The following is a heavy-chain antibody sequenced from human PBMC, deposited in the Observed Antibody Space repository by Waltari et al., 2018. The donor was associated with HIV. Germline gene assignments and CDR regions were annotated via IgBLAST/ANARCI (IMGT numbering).Heavy chain of an antibody. D-gene: IGHD1-26*01. CDR1: AYSFTIYC. CDR3: ARVGGPRSVGYYFDY. V-gene: IGHV5-51*01. CDR2: IYPGDSET. Sequence: EVQLVQSGAEVKKPGESVKISCTGSAYSFTIYCIGLVRQLPGKGLEWMGIIYPGDSETRYSPSFQGQVTISADKSISTAYLQWSSLKASDTAMYYCARVGGPRSVGYYFDYWGQGTLVTVSS. J-gene: IGHJ4*02.